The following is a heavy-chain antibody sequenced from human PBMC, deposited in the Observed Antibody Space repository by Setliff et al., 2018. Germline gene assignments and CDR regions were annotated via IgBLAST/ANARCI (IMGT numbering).Heavy chain of an antibody. V-gene: IGHV4-34*01. CDR3: ARTPDGFLGDGYNLNTLGYFDS. D-gene: IGHD3-3*01. Sequence: PSETLSLTCAVSGYSISSGYYWSWIRQPPGKGLEWIGEINHSGSTNYNPSLKSRVTISVDTSKNQFSLKLSSVTAADTAVYYCARTPDGFLGDGYNLNTLGYFDSWGQGTLVTVSS. CDR2: INHSGST. J-gene: IGHJ4*02. CDR1: GYSISSGYY.